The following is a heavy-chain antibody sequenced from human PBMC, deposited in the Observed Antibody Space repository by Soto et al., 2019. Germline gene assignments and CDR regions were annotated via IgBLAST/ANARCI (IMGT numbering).Heavy chain of an antibody. CDR1: GYTPTELS. V-gene: IGHV1-24*01. J-gene: IGHJ6*03. D-gene: IGHD3-10*01. Sequence: ASVKVSCKVSGYTPTELSMHWVRQAPGKGLEWMGGFDPEDGETIYAQKFQGRVTMTEDTSTDTAYMELSSLRSEDTAVYYCATESHPVRGVEPYYYYYMDVWGKGTTVTVSS. CDR2: FDPEDGET. CDR3: ATESHPVRGVEPYYYYYMDV.